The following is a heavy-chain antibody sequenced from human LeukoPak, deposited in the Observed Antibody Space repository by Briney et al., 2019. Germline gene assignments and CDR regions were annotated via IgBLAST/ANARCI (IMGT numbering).Heavy chain of an antibody. J-gene: IGHJ2*01. CDR3: ARVRTEWYIDL. CDR2: MKEDGGEK. D-gene: IGHD2-8*02. Sequence: PGGSLRLSCAVSGFIFSPYWVTWVRQAPGMGLEWVANMKEDGGEKFYVDSVRGRFTISRDNAKNSLYLQMNSLRVEDTGVYYCARVRTEWYIDLWGRGTLVTVST. V-gene: IGHV3-7*01. CDR1: GFIFSPYW.